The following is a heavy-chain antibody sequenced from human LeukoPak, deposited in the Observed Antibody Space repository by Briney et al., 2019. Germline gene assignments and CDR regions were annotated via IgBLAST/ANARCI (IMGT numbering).Heavy chain of an antibody. CDR1: GFTFSKYA. Sequence: GGSLRLSCAASGFTFSKYAMTWVRQAPGKGLEWVSTITKSGDRAYYADSVKGRFTISRDNAKNSLYLQMNSLRAEGMALYYCAKDYYGYSSGWLDYWGQGILVTVSS. CDR2: ITKSGDRA. CDR3: AKDYYGYSSGWLDY. V-gene: IGHV3-23*01. D-gene: IGHD6-19*01. J-gene: IGHJ4*02.